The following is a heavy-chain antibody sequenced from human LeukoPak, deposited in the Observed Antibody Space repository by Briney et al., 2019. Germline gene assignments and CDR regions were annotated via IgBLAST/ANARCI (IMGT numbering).Heavy chain of an antibody. V-gene: IGHV1-18*01. CDR3: ATLQPAAAHFEH. J-gene: IGHJ1*01. Sequence: ASVKVSCTAAGDTFSNYGVSWVRQAPGQGLEWMGWVSALNGNTNVAQKVQGRLTLTRDTSTGTAHMVLRSLTSDDTAVYYCATLQPAAAHFEHWGQGTLVTVST. CDR2: VSALNGNT. CDR1: GDTFSNYG. D-gene: IGHD2-15*01.